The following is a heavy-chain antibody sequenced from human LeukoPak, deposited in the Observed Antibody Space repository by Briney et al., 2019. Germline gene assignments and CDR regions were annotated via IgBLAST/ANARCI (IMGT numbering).Heavy chain of an antibody. CDR2: ISSSGSTI. V-gene: IGHV3-11*04. CDR1: GFTFSDYY. CDR3: ARESDGGSSTSDY. J-gene: IGHJ4*02. D-gene: IGHD1-26*01. Sequence: GSLRLSCAASGFTFSDYYMSWIRQAPGKGLGGVSYISSSGSTIYYADSVKGRFTISRDNAKNSLYLQMNSLRAEDTAVYYCARESDGGSSTSDYWGQGTLVTVSS.